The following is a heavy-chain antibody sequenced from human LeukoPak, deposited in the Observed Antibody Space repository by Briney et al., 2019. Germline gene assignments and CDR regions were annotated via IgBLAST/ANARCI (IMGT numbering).Heavy chain of an antibody. Sequence: GGSLRLSCAASGFTFSSYGMHWVRQAPGKGLEWVAVIWYDGSNKYYADSVKGRFTISRDNSKNTLYLQMNSLRAEDTPVYYCARGDYYDFWSGYQNAFDYWGQGTLVTVSS. J-gene: IGHJ4*02. CDR3: ARGDYYDFWSGYQNAFDY. CDR1: GFTFSSYG. CDR2: IWYDGSNK. D-gene: IGHD3-3*01. V-gene: IGHV3-33*01.